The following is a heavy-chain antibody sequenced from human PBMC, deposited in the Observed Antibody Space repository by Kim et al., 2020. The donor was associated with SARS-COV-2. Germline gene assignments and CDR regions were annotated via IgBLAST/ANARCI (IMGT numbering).Heavy chain of an antibody. D-gene: IGHD4-17*01. CDR3: ARSPNHNYGDYGAFDI. V-gene: IGHV1-2*02. J-gene: IGHJ3*02. Sequence: ASVKVSCKASGYTFTGYYMHWVRQAPGQGLELMGWINPNSVGTNYAQKCQGRVTMTRDTSISTASMQLSRLRSDDTSVYYWARSPNHNYGDYGAFDIWGQGTMVTVSS. CDR2: INPNSVGT. CDR1: GYTFTGYY.